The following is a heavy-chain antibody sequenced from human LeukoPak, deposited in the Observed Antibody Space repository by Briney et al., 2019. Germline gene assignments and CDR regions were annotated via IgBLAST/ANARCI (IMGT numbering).Heavy chain of an antibody. CDR1: GGSIGSSSYY. Sequence: SETLSLTCTVSGGSIGSSSYYWGWIRQPPGKGLEWIGSIYYSGSTYYNPSLKSRVTISVDTSKNQFSLKLSSVTAADTAVYYCARHGEVVLGATTYNWFDPWGQGTLVTVSS. CDR3: ARHGEVVLGATTYNWFDP. CDR2: IYYSGST. D-gene: IGHD1-26*01. J-gene: IGHJ5*02. V-gene: IGHV4-39*01.